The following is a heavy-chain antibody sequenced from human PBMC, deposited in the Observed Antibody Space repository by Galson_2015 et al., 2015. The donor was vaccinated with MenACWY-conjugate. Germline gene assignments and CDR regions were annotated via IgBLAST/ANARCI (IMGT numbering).Heavy chain of an antibody. CDR2: INSDGSST. Sequence: SLRLSCAASGFTFSSYWMHWVRHAPGKGLVWVSRINSDGSSTSYADSVKGRFTVSRDNAKNTLYLQMNSLRAEDTAVYYCAREQDGSGSLYYYYYGMDVWGQGTTVTVSS. V-gene: IGHV3-74*01. CDR3: AREQDGSGSLYYYYYGMDV. J-gene: IGHJ6*02. D-gene: IGHD3-10*01. CDR1: GFTFSSYW.